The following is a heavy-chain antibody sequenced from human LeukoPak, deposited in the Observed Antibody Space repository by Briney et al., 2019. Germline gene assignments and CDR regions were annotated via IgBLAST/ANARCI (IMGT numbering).Heavy chain of an antibody. CDR1: GFTFSDYW. J-gene: IGHJ4*02. CDR3: ARGHTAVTRHFDF. CDR2: ISSGSSAI. V-gene: IGHV3-21*01. Sequence: GGSLRLSCAASGFTFSDYWMHWVRQAPGKGLVWVSIISSGSSAIFSADALKGRFTISRDDAKNLLYLDMNSLRAEDTAVYYCARGHTAVTRHFDFWGQGTLVTVSS. D-gene: IGHD4-17*01.